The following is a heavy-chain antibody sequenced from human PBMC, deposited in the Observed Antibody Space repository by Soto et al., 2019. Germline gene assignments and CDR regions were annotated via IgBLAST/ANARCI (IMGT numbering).Heavy chain of an antibody. J-gene: IGHJ6*02. D-gene: IGHD6-19*01. CDR2: TRNKANSYTT. CDR1: GFTFSDHY. CDR3: ARASSGWYYYYGMDV. Sequence: GGSLRLSCAASGFTFSDHYMDWVRQAPGKGLEWVGRTRNKANSYTTEYAASVKGRFTISRDDSKNSLYLQMNSPKTEDTAVYYCARASSGWYYYYGMDVWGQGTTVTVSS. V-gene: IGHV3-72*01.